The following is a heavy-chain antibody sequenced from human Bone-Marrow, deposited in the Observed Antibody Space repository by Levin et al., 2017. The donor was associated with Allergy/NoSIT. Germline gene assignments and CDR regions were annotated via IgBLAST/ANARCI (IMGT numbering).Heavy chain of an antibody. D-gene: IGHD3-3*01. CDR1: GYDFSDYW. CDR3: GRRVPDYDFWSGTNSKALDI. J-gene: IGHJ3*02. CDR2: IYPGDSDT. V-gene: IGHV5-51*01. Sequence: ASVKVSCQASGYDFSDYWIAWVRQMPGKGLEWMGIIYPGDSDTRYSPSFQGQVTISVDTSINTAYLQWRSLKASDTAMYFCGRRVPDYDFWSGTNSKALDIWGQGTLVTVSS.